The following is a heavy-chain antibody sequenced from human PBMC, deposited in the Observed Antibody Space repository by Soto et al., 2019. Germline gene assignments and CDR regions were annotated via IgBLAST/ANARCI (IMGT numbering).Heavy chain of an antibody. J-gene: IGHJ6*02. D-gene: IGHD4-17*01. CDR3: ARGDYGDYGYGMDV. CDR2: IYYSGST. CDR1: GGSISSYY. Sequence: QVQLQESGPGLVKPSETLSLTCTVSGGSISSYYWSWIRQPPGKGLEWIGYIYYSGSTNYNPSLKSGVTISVDTSKKQFSLKLSSVTAADTAVYYCARGDYGDYGYGMDVWGQGTTVTVSS. V-gene: IGHV4-59*01.